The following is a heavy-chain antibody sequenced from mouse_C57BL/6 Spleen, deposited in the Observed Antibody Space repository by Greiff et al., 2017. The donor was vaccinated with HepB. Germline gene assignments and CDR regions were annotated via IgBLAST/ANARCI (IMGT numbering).Heavy chain of an antibody. Sequence: VQLQQSGAELVRPGASVTLSCKASGYTFTDYEMHWVKQTPVHGLEWIGAIDPETGGTAYNQKFKGKAILTADKSSSTAYMELRSLTSEDSAVSYCTKWDYGIYTGYLDVWGTGTPVTVSS. J-gene: IGHJ1*03. CDR1: GYTFTDYE. CDR3: TKWDYGIYTGYLDV. V-gene: IGHV1-15*01. CDR2: IDPETGGT. D-gene: IGHD2-1*01.